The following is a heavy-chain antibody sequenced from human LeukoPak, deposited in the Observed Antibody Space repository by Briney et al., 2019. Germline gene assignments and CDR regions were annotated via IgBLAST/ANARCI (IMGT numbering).Heavy chain of an antibody. J-gene: IGHJ5*02. Sequence: GGSLRLSCAASGFTFSSYSMNWVRQAPGKGLEWVSYISSSSSTIYYADSVKGRFTISRDNAKNSLYLQMNSLRAEDTAVYYCARDMGIVVVPAHWFDPWGQGTLVTVSS. V-gene: IGHV3-48*01. D-gene: IGHD2-2*03. CDR3: ARDMGIVVVPAHWFDP. CDR2: ISSSSSTI. CDR1: GFTFSSYS.